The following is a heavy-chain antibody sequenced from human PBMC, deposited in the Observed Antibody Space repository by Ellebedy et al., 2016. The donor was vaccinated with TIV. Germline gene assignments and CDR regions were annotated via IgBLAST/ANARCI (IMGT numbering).Heavy chain of an antibody. D-gene: IGHD2-2*01. CDR2: KWFDGSNK. V-gene: IGHV3-33*01. CDR1: GFTFSSYA. Sequence: GESLKISXAASGFTFSSYAMHWVRQAPGKGLEGVAVKWFDGSNKFYADSVKGRFTISRDNSKNTLFLEMNSLRAEDTAFYYCARVQQKWVVPVAPFDYWGQGTLATVSS. CDR3: ARVQQKWVVPVAPFDY. J-gene: IGHJ4*02.